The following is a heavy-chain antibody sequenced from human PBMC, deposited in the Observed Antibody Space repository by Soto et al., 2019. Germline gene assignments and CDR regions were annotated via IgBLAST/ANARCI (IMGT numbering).Heavy chain of an antibody. V-gene: IGHV1-69*17. CDR2: IIPLFRLA. J-gene: IGHJ5*02. CDR3: ARGGTLIRGAPQVDWFDP. CDR1: GDTFSNFR. D-gene: IGHD3-10*01. Sequence: QVQLVQSGAEVKRPGSSVKVSCRASGDTFSNFRVNWVRQAPGQGLEWMGGIIPLFRLADYAQKFQGRLTITADHSTSTTFMELNSLTSEDTAFYYCARGGTLIRGAPQVDWFDPWGQGILVIVSS.